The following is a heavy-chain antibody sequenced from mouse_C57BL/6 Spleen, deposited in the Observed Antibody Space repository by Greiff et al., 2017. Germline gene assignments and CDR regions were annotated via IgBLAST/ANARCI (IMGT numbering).Heavy chain of an antibody. V-gene: IGHV14-4*01. CDR1: GFNIKDDY. CDR2: IDPENGDT. J-gene: IGHJ3*01. Sequence: EVQLQQSGAELVRPGASVKLSCTASGFNIKDDYMHWVKQRPEQGLEWIGWIDPENGDTEYASKFQGKATITADTSSNTAYLQLSSLTSEDTAVYYCTFYGYDGRSLFAYWGQGTLVTVSA. CDR3: TFYGYDGRSLFAY. D-gene: IGHD2-2*01.